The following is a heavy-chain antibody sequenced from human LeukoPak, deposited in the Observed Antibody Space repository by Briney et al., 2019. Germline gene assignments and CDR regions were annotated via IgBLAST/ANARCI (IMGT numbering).Heavy chain of an antibody. CDR2: SKSKNNGGTT. CDR1: GFTFTTAW. V-gene: IGHV3-15*01. D-gene: IGHD2-2*01. CDR3: ITDLGDYASH. J-gene: IGHJ4*02. Sequence: PGGSLRLSCAASGFTFTTAWMSWVRQAPGQGLEWVARSKSKNNGGTTDYAAPVKGRFTISRDDSKNTLYLQMNSLKSEDTAVYYCITDLGDYASHWGQGTLVTVSS.